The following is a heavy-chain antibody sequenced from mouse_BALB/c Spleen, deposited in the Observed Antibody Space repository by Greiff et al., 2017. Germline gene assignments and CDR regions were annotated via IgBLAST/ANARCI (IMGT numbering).Heavy chain of an antibody. CDR1: GFTFSSYA. D-gene: IGHD2-1*01. CDR3: ARGYGNYDWYFDV. J-gene: IGHJ1*01. V-gene: IGHV5-6-5*01. CDR2: ISSGGST. Sequence: EVQWVESGGGLVKPGGSLKLSCAASGFTFSSYAMSWVRQTPEKRLEWVASISSGGSTYYPDSVMGRFTISRDNARNILYLQMSSLRSEDTAMYYCARGYGNYDWYFDVWGAGTTVTVSS.